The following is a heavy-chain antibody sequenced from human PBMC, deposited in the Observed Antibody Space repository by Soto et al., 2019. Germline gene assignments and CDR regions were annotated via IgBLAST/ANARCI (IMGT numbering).Heavy chain of an antibody. D-gene: IGHD6-13*01. J-gene: IGHJ6*02. CDR3: ARDRGIIAAAGSLEGFYYGMDV. CDR2: ISAYNGNT. V-gene: IGHV1-18*01. Sequence: ASVKVSCKASGYTFTSYGISWVRQAPGQGLEWMGWISAYNGNTNYAQKLQGRVTMTTDTSTSTAYMELRSLRSDDTAVYYCARDRGIIAAAGSLEGFYYGMDVWGQGTTVTVSS. CDR1: GYTFTSYG.